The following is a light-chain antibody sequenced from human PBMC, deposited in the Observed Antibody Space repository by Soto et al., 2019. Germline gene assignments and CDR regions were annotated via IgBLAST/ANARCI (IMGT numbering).Light chain of an antibody. CDR2: EVT. CDR1: NSDVGGYDS. J-gene: IGLJ3*02. Sequence: QSVLTQPASVSGSPGQSITISCTGTNSDVGGYDSVSWYQQHPGKAPKLMIFEVTNRPSGVSNRFSGSKSGNTASLTISGLQADDEGDYYCCSYTSSSTFVVFGGGTKLTVL. V-gene: IGLV2-14*01. CDR3: CSYTSSSTFVV.